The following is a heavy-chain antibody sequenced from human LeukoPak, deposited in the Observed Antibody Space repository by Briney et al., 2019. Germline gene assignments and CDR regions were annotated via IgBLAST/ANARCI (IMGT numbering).Heavy chain of an antibody. Sequence: SETLSLTCAVYGGSFSGYYWSWIRQPPGKGLEWIGEINHSGSTNYNPSLKGRVTISVDTSKNQFSLKLSSVTAADTAVYYCSSGWYWDYWGQGTLVTVSS. D-gene: IGHD6-19*01. V-gene: IGHV4-34*01. J-gene: IGHJ4*02. CDR3: SSGWYWDY. CDR2: INHSGST. CDR1: GGSFSGYY.